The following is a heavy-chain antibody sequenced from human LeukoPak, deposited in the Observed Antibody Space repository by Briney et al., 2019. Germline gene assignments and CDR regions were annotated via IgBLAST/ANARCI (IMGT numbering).Heavy chain of an antibody. Sequence: PGGSLRLSCAASGFIFTSYWMHWVRQAPGKGLEWVARINSDGSSTRYADSVKGRLTISRDNAKNSLYLQMNSLRAEDTAVYYCARGYSSSSGRAFDIWGQGTMVTVSS. CDR2: INSDGSST. V-gene: IGHV3-74*01. J-gene: IGHJ3*02. D-gene: IGHD6-6*01. CDR3: ARGYSSSSGRAFDI. CDR1: GFIFTSYW.